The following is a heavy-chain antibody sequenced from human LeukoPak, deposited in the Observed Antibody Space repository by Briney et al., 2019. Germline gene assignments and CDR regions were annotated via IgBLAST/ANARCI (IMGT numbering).Heavy chain of an antibody. D-gene: IGHD3-22*01. V-gene: IGHV5-51*01. Sequence: PGGSLRLSCKGSGYSFTSYWIGWVRQMPGKGLEWMGIINPGDSDTRYSPSFQGQVTISADKSMTTAYLQWSSLKASDTALYYCAVSSGSLTFSFDYWGQGTLVTVSS. CDR1: GYSFTSYW. CDR2: INPGDSDT. J-gene: IGHJ4*02. CDR3: AVSSGSLTFSFDY.